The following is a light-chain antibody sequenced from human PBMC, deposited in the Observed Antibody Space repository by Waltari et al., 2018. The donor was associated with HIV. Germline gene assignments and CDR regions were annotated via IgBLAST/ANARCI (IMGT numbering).Light chain of an antibody. CDR1: SSNIGNNY. V-gene: IGLV1-51*01. CDR3: GTWDSSLSAGV. CDR2: DSN. Sequence: QSVLTQPPSVSAAPGQKVTISCSGSSSNIGNNYVSWYQQLPGTAPKLLIYDSNKRPSGMHDRFSGAKSGTSATLGITGRQTGDEADYYCGTWDSSLSAGVFGGGTKLTVL. J-gene: IGLJ3*02.